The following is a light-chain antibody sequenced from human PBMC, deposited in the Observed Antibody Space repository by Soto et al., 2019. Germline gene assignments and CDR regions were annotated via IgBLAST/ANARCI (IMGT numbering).Light chain of an antibody. CDR2: VEGSGSY. Sequence: QPVLTQSSSASASLGSSVKLTCTLSSGHSSYIIAWHQQQPGKAPRYLMRVEGSGSYNKGSGVPDRFSGSSSGADRYLTISDLQFEDEADYYCETWDSNTPLVFGGGTKLTVL. CDR1: SGHSSYI. J-gene: IGLJ3*02. V-gene: IGLV4-60*02. CDR3: ETWDSNTPLV.